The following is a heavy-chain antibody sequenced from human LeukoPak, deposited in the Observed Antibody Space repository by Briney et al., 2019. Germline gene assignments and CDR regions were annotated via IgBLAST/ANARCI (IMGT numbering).Heavy chain of an antibody. V-gene: IGHV1-69*05. Sequence: ASVKVSCKASGGTFSSYAISWVRQAPGQGLKWMGRIIPIFGTANYAQKFQGRVTITTDESTSTVYMELSSLRSEDTAVYYCARDKIRRDGYNPDYWGQGTLVTVSS. J-gene: IGHJ4*02. D-gene: IGHD5-24*01. CDR3: ARDKIRRDGYNPDY. CDR1: GGTFSSYA. CDR2: IIPIFGTA.